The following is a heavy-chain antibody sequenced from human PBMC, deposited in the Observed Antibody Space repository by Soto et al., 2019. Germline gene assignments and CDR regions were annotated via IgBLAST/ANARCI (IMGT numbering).Heavy chain of an antibody. Sequence: SETLSLTCAVYGGSFSGYYWNWIRQPPGKGLEWIGEINHSGSTNYNPSLKSRVTISLDTSKNQFSLNLSSVTAADTAVYYCARRSSGTNRGRWFDPWGQGTLVT. CDR3: ARRSSGTNRGRWFDP. CDR1: GGSFSGYY. V-gene: IGHV4-34*01. J-gene: IGHJ5*02. D-gene: IGHD1-26*01. CDR2: INHSGST.